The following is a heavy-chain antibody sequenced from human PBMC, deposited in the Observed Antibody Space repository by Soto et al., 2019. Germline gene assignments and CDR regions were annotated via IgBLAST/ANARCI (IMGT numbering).Heavy chain of an antibody. D-gene: IGHD5-18*01. CDR3: ASHRGNTYGPYDY. CDR1: GGSISSGNW. J-gene: IGHJ4*02. CDR2: IFHSGST. V-gene: IGHV4-4*02. Sequence: VPLQESGPGLVKPSGTLSLSCAVSGGSISSGNWWSWVRQFPEKGLEWIGEIFHSGSTNHNPSLKSRVIISVDNSKNQFSLKLSSVTAADTAVYYCASHRGNTYGPYDYWGQGTLVTVSS.